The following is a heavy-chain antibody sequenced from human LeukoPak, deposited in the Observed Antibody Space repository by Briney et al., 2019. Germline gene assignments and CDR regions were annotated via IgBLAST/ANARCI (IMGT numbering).Heavy chain of an antibody. D-gene: IGHD3/OR15-3a*01. CDR3: ARQTGSGLFILP. CDR2: IYYSGNT. CDR1: GFTFSSNA. J-gene: IGHJ4*02. Sequence: GSLRLSCAASGFTFSSNAMSWVRQAPGKGLEWIGSIYYSGNTYYNASLKSQVSISIDTSKNQFSLRLTSVTAADTAVYYCARQTGSGLFILPGGQGTLVTVSS. V-gene: IGHV4-39*01.